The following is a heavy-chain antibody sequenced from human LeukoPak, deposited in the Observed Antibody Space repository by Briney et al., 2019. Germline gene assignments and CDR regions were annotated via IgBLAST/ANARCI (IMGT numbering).Heavy chain of an antibody. J-gene: IGHJ4*02. Sequence: YXXSXIRQPPGXGLXXXGEINHSGSTNXNPSLKSGVTISVDXXXKQFSLKLSSVTAAETAVYYCGXXXXXXXXXXXIDYWGQGTLVTVSS. CDR1: YX. CDR2: INHSGST. CDR3: GXXXXXXXXXXXIDY. V-gene: IGHV4-34*01.